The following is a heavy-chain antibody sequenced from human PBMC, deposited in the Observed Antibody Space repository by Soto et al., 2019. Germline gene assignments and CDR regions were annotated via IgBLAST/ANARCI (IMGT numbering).Heavy chain of an antibody. Sequence: GGSLRLSCAASGFTFSSYAMSWVRQAPGKGLEWVSAISGGGGSTYYADSVKGRFTISRDNSKNTLYLQMNSLRAEDTAVYYCAKYGDQYYYDSSGPFQHWGQGTLVTVSS. V-gene: IGHV3-23*01. D-gene: IGHD3-22*01. J-gene: IGHJ1*01. CDR2: ISGGGGST. CDR3: AKYGDQYYYDSSGPFQH. CDR1: GFTFSSYA.